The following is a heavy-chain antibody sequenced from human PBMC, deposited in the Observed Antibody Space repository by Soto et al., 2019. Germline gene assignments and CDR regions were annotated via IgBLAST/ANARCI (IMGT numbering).Heavy chain of an antibody. J-gene: IGHJ3*02. D-gene: IGHD3-22*01. V-gene: IGHV3-9*01. CDR1: GFTFDDYA. CDR2: ISWNSGSI. CDR3: AKCYDSSPYDAFDI. Sequence: EVQLVESGGGLVQPGRSLRLSCAASGFTFDDYAMHWVRQAPGKGLEWVSGISWNSGSIGYSDSVKGRFTISRDNAKNSLYLPMNSRRAEDTDLYSCAKCYDSSPYDAFDIWGQGTMVTVS.